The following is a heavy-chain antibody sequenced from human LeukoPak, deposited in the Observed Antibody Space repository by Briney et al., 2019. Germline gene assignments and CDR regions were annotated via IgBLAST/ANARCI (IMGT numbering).Heavy chain of an antibody. J-gene: IGHJ3*01. CDR1: GFTFNNAW. CDR2: IKKRSDGGTT. CDR3: TRDWYHAFDF. Sequence: GGSLRLSCAASGFTFNNAWMSWVRQAPGKGLEWVGRIKKRSDGGTTDYAAPVKDRFIISRDDSQDTLYLQMNTLKTEDTAVYFCTRDWYHAFDFWGQGTVVTVSS. D-gene: IGHD3-9*01. V-gene: IGHV3-15*07.